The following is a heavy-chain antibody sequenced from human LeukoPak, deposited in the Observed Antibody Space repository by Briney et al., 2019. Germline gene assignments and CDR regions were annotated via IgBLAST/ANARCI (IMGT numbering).Heavy chain of an antibody. CDR3: ARDISYYDILTGYLGGALDY. Sequence: PGRSLRLSCAASGFTFSDYYMSWIRQAPGKGLEWVSYISSSGSTIYYADSVKGRFTISRDNAKNSLYLQMNSLRAEDTAVYYCARDISYYDILTGYLGGALDYWGQGTLVTVSS. J-gene: IGHJ4*02. D-gene: IGHD3-9*01. CDR2: ISSSGSTI. CDR1: GFTFSDYY. V-gene: IGHV3-11*01.